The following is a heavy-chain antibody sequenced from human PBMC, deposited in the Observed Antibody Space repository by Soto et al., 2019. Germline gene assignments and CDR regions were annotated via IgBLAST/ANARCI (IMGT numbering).Heavy chain of an antibody. Sequence: QVQLQEPGPGLVKPSETLSLTCTVSGGSVRSGDCYWSWIRQPPGKGLEWIGNIYYSGTIDYSPSLRSRVTISVDASKNQFSLKLSSVTAADTAVYYCARHLAVSGTFNWFDPWGQGTLVTVSS. V-gene: IGHV4-61*08. CDR2: IYYSGTI. D-gene: IGHD6-13*01. J-gene: IGHJ5*02. CDR3: ARHLAVSGTFNWFDP. CDR1: GGSVRSGDCY.